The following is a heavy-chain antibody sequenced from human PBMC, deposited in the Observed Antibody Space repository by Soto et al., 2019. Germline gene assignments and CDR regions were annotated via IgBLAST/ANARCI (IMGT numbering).Heavy chain of an antibody. J-gene: IGHJ4*02. CDR1: GGSISSGDYY. D-gene: IGHD2-15*01. CDR2: IYYSGST. Sequence: QVQLQESGPGLVKPSQTLSLTCTVSGGSISSGDYYWSWIRQPPGKGLEWIGYIYYSGSTYYNPSLEYRVTISVDSSKKHFYLQLSSAAAADTAVYYCASRGTTTDCSGGSCYARGFYYWGQGTLVTVSS. CDR3: ASRGTTTDCSGGSCYARGFYY. V-gene: IGHV4-30-4*01.